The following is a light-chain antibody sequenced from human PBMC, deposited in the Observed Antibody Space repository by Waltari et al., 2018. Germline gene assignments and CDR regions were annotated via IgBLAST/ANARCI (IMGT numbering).Light chain of an antibody. CDR2: KIN. J-gene: IGLJ2*01. V-gene: IGLV8-61*01. CDR3: LMYMGSGIWV. CDR1: SGSISSTSY. Sequence: QTVVTQEPSLSVSTGGTVTLTCALSSGSISSTSYVCWYRQTPGQAPRTLIYKINSRSAGVPDRFSGSFLGNKAALTITGAQADDESDYYCLMYMGSGIWVFGGGTKVTVL.